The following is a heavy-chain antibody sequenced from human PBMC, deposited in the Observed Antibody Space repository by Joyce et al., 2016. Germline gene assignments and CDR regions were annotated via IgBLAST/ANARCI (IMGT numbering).Heavy chain of an antibody. CDR3: ARVDILTDKDFDY. J-gene: IGHJ4*02. D-gene: IGHD3-9*01. CDR2: ISSTSKTI. CDR1: GFTFDFYS. Sequence: EIHLEESGGDLVQPGGSLRLSCVTSGFTFDFYSMGWVRQAPGKGLEWISYISSTSKTIHYSDSVNGRFAISRDNAKNSLYLQMKSLRAEDTAVYFCARVDILTDKDFDYWGQGSLVTVSS. V-gene: IGHV3-48*04.